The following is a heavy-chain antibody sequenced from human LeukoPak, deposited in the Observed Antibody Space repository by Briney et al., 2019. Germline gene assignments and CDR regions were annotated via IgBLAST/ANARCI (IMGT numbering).Heavy chain of an antibody. D-gene: IGHD3-10*01. Sequence: ASVKVSCKASGYTFTGYYMHWVRQAPGQGLEWMGWINPNSGGTNYAQKLQGRVTMTTDTSTSTAYMELRSLRSDDTAVYYCAREGGSGRRFDYWGQGTLVTVSS. J-gene: IGHJ4*02. CDR3: AREGGSGRRFDY. CDR2: INPNSGGT. V-gene: IGHV1-2*02. CDR1: GYTFTGYY.